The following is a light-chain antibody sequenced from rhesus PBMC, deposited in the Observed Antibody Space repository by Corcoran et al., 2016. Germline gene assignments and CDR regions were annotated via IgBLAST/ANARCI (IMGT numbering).Light chain of an antibody. V-gene: IGLV1-85*01. J-gene: IGLJ2*01. CDR1: TSNLGSYH. CDR2: ENT. Sequence: QSVLTQPPSVSGAPGQRVTLSCSGSTSNLGSYHVQWYQQFPGAAPKLLIYENTKRPSGVSDRFSGSQSGLSASLTISGLQSEDEADYYCQSYDSSLGVALFGGGTRLTVL. CDR3: QSYDSSLGVAL.